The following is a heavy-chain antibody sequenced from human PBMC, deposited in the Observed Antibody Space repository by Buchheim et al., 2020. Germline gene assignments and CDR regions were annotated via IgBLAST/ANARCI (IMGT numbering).Heavy chain of an antibody. CDR2: IYYSGST. V-gene: IGHV4-39*01. D-gene: IGHD4-23*01. CDR3: ARPRTTYGGNSRYFDY. Sequence: QLQLQESGPGLVKPSETLSLTCTVSGGSISSSSYYWGWIRQPPGKGLEWIGSIYYSGSTYYNPSLKSRVTISVDTSKNQFSLKLSSVTAADTAVYYCARPRTTYGGNSRYFDYWGQGTL. CDR1: GGSISSSSYY. J-gene: IGHJ4*02.